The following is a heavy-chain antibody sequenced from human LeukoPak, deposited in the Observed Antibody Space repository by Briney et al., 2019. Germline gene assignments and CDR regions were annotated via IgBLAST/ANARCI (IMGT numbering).Heavy chain of an antibody. Sequence: ASVKFSCKASGYTFRDYYMHWVRQAPGQGLEWMGWINPNSGGTMYAQKFQGRVAMTRDTSINTAYMELSRLTSDDTAVYYCARDGDDNGDYVLGWFDPWGQGTLVTVSS. V-gene: IGHV1-2*02. J-gene: IGHJ5*02. D-gene: IGHD4-17*01. CDR1: GYTFRDYY. CDR2: INPNSGGT. CDR3: ARDGDDNGDYVLGWFDP.